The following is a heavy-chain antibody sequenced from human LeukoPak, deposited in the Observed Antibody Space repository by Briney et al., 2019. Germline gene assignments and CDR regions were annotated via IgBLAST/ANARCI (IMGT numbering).Heavy chain of an antibody. CDR3: ARDYIPPGPDY. J-gene: IGHJ4*02. CDR1: GYTFTGYY. Sequence: GASVKVSCKASGYTFTGYYMHWVRQAPGQGLEWMERINPKSGSTTYAQKFQDRVTMTRDTSIRTVYIELSSLRSDDTALYYCARDYIPPGPDYWGQGTLITVSS. V-gene: IGHV1-2*06. CDR2: INPKSGST. D-gene: IGHD2-21*01.